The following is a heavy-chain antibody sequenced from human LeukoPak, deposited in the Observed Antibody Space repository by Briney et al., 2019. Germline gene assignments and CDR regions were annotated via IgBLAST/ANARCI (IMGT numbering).Heavy chain of an antibody. CDR1: GFTVSNMY. CDR3: AHGSMYQLDY. V-gene: IGHV3-53*01. CDR2: IYGDGRT. Sequence: PGGSLRLSCAASGFTVSNMYMTWVRQAPGKGLEWVSLIYGDGRTSYADSVKGRCTISRDNSKNTLDLQVNSLRAEDTAVYYCAHGSMYQLDYWGQGTLVTVSS. D-gene: IGHD2-2*01. J-gene: IGHJ4*02.